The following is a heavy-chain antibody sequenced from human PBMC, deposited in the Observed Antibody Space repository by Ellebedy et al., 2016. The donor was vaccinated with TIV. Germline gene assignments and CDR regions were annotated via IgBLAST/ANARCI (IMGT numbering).Heavy chain of an antibody. CDR2: MNPNSGNT. CDR1: GYTFTSYD. V-gene: IGHV1-8*01. D-gene: IGHD4-17*01. Sequence: ASVKVSCKASGYTFTSYDINWVRQATGQGLEWMGWMNPNSGNTGYAQKFQGRVTMTRNTSISTAYMELSSLRSEDTAVYYCARDQSNGDGYYYYGMDVWGQGTTVTVSS. J-gene: IGHJ6*02. CDR3: ARDQSNGDGYYYYGMDV.